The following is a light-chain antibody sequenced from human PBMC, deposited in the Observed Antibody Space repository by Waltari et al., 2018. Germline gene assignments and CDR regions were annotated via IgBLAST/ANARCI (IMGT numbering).Light chain of an antibody. J-gene: IGKJ2*01. CDR2: GAS. Sequence: EIVLTQSPGTLSLSPGERAPLSCRASQSVSSSYLAWYQQKPGQAPRLLIYGASSMATGIPDRFSGSGSGTDFTLTISRLEPEDFAVYYCQQYGSSPRTFGQGTKLEIK. V-gene: IGKV3-20*01. CDR1: QSVSSSY. CDR3: QQYGSSPRT.